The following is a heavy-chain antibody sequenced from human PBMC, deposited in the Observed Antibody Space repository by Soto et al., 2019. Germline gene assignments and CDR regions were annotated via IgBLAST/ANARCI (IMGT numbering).Heavy chain of an antibody. J-gene: IGHJ6*03. Sequence: ASVKVSCKASGYTFTSYAMHWVRQAPGQRLEWMGWINAGNGNTKYSQKFQGRVTMTRDTSTSTAYMELSSLRSDDTAVYYCARDGNWNYVYYYYYMDVWGKGTTVTSP. V-gene: IGHV1-3*01. CDR3: ARDGNWNYVYYYYYMDV. CDR2: INAGNGNT. CDR1: GYTFTSYA. D-gene: IGHD1-7*01.